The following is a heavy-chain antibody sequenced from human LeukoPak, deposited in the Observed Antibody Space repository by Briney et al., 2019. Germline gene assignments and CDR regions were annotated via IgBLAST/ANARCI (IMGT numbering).Heavy chain of an antibody. V-gene: IGHV4-59*01. D-gene: IGHD3-3*01. CDR2: IYYSGST. J-gene: IGHJ5*02. CDR1: GGSISSYY. Sequence: SETLSLTCTVSGGSISSYYWSWIRQPPGKGLEWIGYIYYSGSTNYNPSLKSRVTISVDTSKNQFSLKLSSVTAADTAVYYCARDLYDFWSGPPDNWFDPWGQGTLVTVSS. CDR3: ARDLYDFWSGPPDNWFDP.